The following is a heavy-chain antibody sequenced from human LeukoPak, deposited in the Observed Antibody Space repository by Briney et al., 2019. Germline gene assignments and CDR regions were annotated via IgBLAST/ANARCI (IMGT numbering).Heavy chain of an antibody. CDR2: INHSGST. Sequence: PSETLSLTCTVSGGSISSSSYYWGWIRQPPGKGLEWIGEINHSGSTNYNPSLKSRVTISVDTSKNQFSLKLSSVTAADTAVYYCARVAHYSTRWPRPAGDYWGQGTLVTVSS. J-gene: IGHJ4*02. CDR1: GGSISSSSYY. D-gene: IGHD2-15*01. V-gene: IGHV4-39*07. CDR3: ARVAHYSTRWPRPAGDY.